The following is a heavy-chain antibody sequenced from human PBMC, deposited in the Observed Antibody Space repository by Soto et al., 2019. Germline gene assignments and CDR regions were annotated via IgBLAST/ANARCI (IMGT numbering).Heavy chain of an antibody. V-gene: IGHV3-7*01. Sequence: EVQLVESGGGLVQPGGSLRLSCAASGFTFSSYWMSWVRQAPGKGLEWVANIKQDGSEKYYVDSVKGRFTISRDNAKNSLYLQMNSLRAEDTAVYYCARVEAAIDYGDYGFLYYYYMDVWGKGTTVTVSS. J-gene: IGHJ6*03. CDR2: IKQDGSEK. CDR1: GFTFSSYW. CDR3: ARVEAAIDYGDYGFLYYYYMDV. D-gene: IGHD4-17*01.